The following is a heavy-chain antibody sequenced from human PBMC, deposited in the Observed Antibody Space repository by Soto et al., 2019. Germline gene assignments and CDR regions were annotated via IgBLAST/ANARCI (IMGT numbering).Heavy chain of an antibody. Sequence: ASVKVSCKASGYTFTAYYVHWVRQAPGQGLEWLGWINPKSGATRYAHKFQGRVTMTRDTSISAADMDLSSLRSDDTAVYYCARAGIADVGSGEYAMDVWGQGTTVTVSS. D-gene: IGHD6-13*01. J-gene: IGHJ6*02. CDR3: ARAGIADVGSGEYAMDV. V-gene: IGHV1-2*07. CDR1: GYTFTAYY. CDR2: INPKSGAT.